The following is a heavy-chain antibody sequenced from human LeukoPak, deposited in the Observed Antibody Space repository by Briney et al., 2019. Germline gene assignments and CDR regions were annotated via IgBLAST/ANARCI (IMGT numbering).Heavy chain of an antibody. Sequence: GGSLRLSCAASGFTFTSYWMTWVRQAPGKGPEWVATIKRDGSAIYYLDSVRGRSTISRDNAKNSLFLQMSSLSAEDTAMYYCARNPRDSEYAIFDFWGQGTLVTVSS. CDR2: IKRDGSAI. J-gene: IGHJ4*02. V-gene: IGHV3-7*01. CDR3: ARNPRDSEYAIFDF. D-gene: IGHD2/OR15-2a*01. CDR1: GFTFTSYW.